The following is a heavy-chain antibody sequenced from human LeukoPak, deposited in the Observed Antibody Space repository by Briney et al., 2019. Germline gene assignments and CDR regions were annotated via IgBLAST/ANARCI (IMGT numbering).Heavy chain of an antibody. D-gene: IGHD5-18*01. V-gene: IGHV3-7*01. J-gene: IGHJ4*02. CDR3: ARVRVNTAMVPLYYFDY. CDR2: VKQDGSEK. Sequence: GGSLRLSCAASGFTFSTYWMTWVRQAPGKGLEWVASVKQDGSEKYYVDSVKGRFTISRDNAKNSLFLQMSSLRAEDTAVYYCARVRVNTAMVPLYYFDYWGQGTLVTVSS. CDR1: GFTFSTYW.